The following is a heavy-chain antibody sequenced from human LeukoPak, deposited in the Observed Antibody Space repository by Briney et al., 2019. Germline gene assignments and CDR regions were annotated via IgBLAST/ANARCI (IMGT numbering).Heavy chain of an antibody. J-gene: IGHJ4*02. CDR1: GGSFSGYY. CDR2: INHSGST. D-gene: IGHD6-19*01. V-gene: IGHV4-34*01. CDR3: ARGLYSSGWHPYYFDY. Sequence: SETLSLTCAVYGGSFSGYYWSWIRQPPGKGLEWIGKINHSGSTNYNPSLKSRVTISVDTSKNQFSLKLSSVTAADTAVYYCARGLYSSGWHPYYFDYWGQGTLVTVSS.